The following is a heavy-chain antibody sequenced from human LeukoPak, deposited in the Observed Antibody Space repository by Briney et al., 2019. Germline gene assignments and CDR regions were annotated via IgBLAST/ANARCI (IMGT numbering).Heavy chain of an antibody. CDR1: GFTFISYD. Sequence: GGSLRVSCAASGFTFISYDIHWVRQAPGKGLEWVAVMTSDGSLKIYTDSVRGRFTISRDNSKNTLYLEMNSLRVDDTAIYYCARDPRSAAPDYFDSWGQGTLVTVSS. CDR3: ARDPRSAAPDYFDS. CDR2: MTSDGSLK. D-gene: IGHD6-13*01. J-gene: IGHJ4*02. V-gene: IGHV3-30-3*01.